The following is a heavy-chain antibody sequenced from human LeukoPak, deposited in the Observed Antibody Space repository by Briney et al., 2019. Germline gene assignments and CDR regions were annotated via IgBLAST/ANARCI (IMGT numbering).Heavy chain of an antibody. CDR3: ARLGSSWTFDY. CDR2: IIDSGGAT. J-gene: IGHJ4*02. V-gene: IGHV3-23*01. D-gene: IGHD6-13*01. CDR1: GFTFSTYA. Sequence: GGSLRLSCAASGFTFSTYAMSWVRQAPRRGLEWVSSIIDSGGATYYADSVKGRFTISRDNSRNTVYLQMNSLRAEDTAVYYCARLGSSWTFDYWGQGALVTVSS.